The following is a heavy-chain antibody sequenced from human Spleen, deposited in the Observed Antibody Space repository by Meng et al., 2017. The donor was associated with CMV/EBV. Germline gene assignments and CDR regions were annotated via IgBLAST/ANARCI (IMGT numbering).Heavy chain of an antibody. V-gene: IGHV3-30*19. J-gene: IGHJ4*02. CDR1: GFTFSSYG. Sequence: GESLKIPCVGSGFTFSSYGLHWVRQAPGKGLECVALVSYDGTIRYYADSVKGRFTVSRDNSRDTLYLQMNSLRTDDTAVYYCARDRDYWVGVVDSWGQGTLVTVSS. D-gene: IGHD2-8*02. CDR3: ARDRDYWVGVVDS. CDR2: VSYDGTIR.